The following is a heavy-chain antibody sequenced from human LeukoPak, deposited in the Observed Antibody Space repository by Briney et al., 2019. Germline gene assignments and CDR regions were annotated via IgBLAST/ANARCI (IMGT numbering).Heavy chain of an antibody. CDR1: GFTFSSYS. CDR2: ISSSSSTI. CDR3: ARDQTTMVREAIPLSFDV. V-gene: IGHV3-48*02. Sequence: GGPLTLSCAASGFTFSSYSMNLVRQAPGKGLEWVSYISSSSSTIYYADSVKGRFTIASDNVKNSLYLQMKSLRDEDTAGYYCARDQTTMVREAIPLSFDVWGQGTTVTVSS. J-gene: IGHJ6*02. D-gene: IGHD3-10*01.